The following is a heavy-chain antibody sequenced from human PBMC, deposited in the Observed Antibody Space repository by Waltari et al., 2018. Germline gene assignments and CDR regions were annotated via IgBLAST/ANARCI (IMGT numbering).Heavy chain of an antibody. CDR2: IYYSGST. Sequence: QVQLQESGPGLVTPSETLSLTCTVSGGSISSYYWSWIRQPPGKGLEWIGYIYYSGSTNYNPSLKSRVTISVDTSKNQFSLKLSSVTAADTAVYYCARQADYWGQGTLVTVSS. V-gene: IGHV4-59*01. CDR3: ARQADY. CDR1: GGSISSYY. J-gene: IGHJ4*02.